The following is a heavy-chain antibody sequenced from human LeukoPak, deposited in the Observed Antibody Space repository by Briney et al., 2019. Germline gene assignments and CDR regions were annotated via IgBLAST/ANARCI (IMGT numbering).Heavy chain of an antibody. D-gene: IGHD6-19*01. Sequence: SETLSLTCTVSGGSISSSSYYWGWIRQPPGKGLEWIGSIYYSGSTYYNPSLKSRVTISVDTSKNQFSLKLSSVTAADTAVYYCARESRGRSGWYFDYWGQGTLVTVSS. CDR1: GGSISSSSYY. J-gene: IGHJ4*02. CDR2: IYYSGST. V-gene: IGHV4-39*07. CDR3: ARESRGRSGWYFDY.